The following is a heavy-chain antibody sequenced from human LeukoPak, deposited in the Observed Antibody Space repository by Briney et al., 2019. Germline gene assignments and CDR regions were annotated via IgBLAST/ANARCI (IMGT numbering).Heavy chain of an antibody. V-gene: IGHV3-64*04. J-gene: IGHJ4*02. CDR1: GFTFSNYA. Sequence: GGSLRLSCSASGFTFSNYAMHWVRQAPGKGLGYVSSISSNGGSTYYADSVKGRFTISRDDSKNTAYLQMNSLKTEDTAVYYCTRLLEKLNLAEGNEGLFDYWGQGTLVTVSS. D-gene: IGHD4-23*01. CDR3: TRLLEKLNLAEGNEGLFDY. CDR2: ISSNGGST.